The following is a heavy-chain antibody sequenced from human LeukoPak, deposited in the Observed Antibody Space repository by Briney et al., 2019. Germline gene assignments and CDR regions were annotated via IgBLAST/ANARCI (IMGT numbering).Heavy chain of an antibody. Sequence: SETLSLTCTVSGGSISSHYWSWIRQPPRRGLEWIGYIYYSGSTNYNPSLKSRVTISVDTSKNQFSLKLSSVTAADTAVYYCARGQYSSSSGYFDYWGQGTLVTVSS. CDR3: ARGQYSSSSGYFDY. CDR1: GGSISSHY. CDR2: IYYSGST. D-gene: IGHD6-6*01. V-gene: IGHV4-59*11. J-gene: IGHJ4*02.